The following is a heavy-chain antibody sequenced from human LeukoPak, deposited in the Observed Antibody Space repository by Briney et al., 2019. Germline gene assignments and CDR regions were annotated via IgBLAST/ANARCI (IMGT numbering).Heavy chain of an antibody. Sequence: GRSLRLSCAASGSTFSSYGMHWVRQAPGKGLEWVAVISYDGSNKYYADSVKGRFTISRDNSKNTLYLQMNSLRAEDTAVYYCAKGVGYSSGWYTNWGQGTLVTVSS. D-gene: IGHD6-19*01. V-gene: IGHV3-30*18. CDR1: GSTFSSYG. J-gene: IGHJ4*02. CDR3: AKGVGYSSGWYTN. CDR2: ISYDGSNK.